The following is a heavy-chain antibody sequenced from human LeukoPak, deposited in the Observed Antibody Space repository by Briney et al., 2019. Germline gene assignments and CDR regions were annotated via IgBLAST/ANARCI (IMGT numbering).Heavy chain of an antibody. CDR3: AKDGRDGYNQRFYYYGMDV. CDR2: ISSSSSSI. CDR1: GFTFRTYS. V-gene: IGHV3-48*01. Sequence: PGGSLRLSCAASGFTFRTYSMNWVRQAPGKGLEWVSYISSSSSSIFYADSVKGRFTISRDNAKNSLYLQMNSLRAEDTAVYYCAKDGRDGYNQRFYYYGMDVWGQGTTVTVSS. D-gene: IGHD5-24*01. J-gene: IGHJ6*02.